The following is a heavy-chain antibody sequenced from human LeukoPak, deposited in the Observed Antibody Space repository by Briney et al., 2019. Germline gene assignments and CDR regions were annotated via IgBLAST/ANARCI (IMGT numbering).Heavy chain of an antibody. CDR3: ARELSTGIVLDY. CDR1: GSTFSSYS. D-gene: IGHD6-6*01. J-gene: IGHJ4*02. V-gene: IGHV3-21*01. Sequence: GGSLRLSCAASGSTFSSYSMNWVRQAPGKGLEWVSSITSDNYMYYADSVKGRFTISRDNAKNSLYLQMDSLRAEDTAVYYCARELSTGIVLDYWGQGTLVIVSS. CDR2: ITSDNYM.